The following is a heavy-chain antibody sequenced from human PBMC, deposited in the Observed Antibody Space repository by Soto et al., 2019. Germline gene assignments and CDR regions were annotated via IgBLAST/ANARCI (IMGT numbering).Heavy chain of an antibody. CDR2: INPNSGGT. V-gene: IGHV1-2*04. CDR3: ARDPGQLERRSVGHRRVNYYMDV. D-gene: IGHD1-1*01. CDR1: GYTFTGYY. Sequence: ASVKVSCKASGYTFTGYYMHWVRQAPGQGLEWMGWINPNSGGTNYAQKFQGWVTMTRDTSISTAYMELSRLRSDDTAVYYCARDPGQLERRSVGHRRVNYYMDVWGKGTTVTVS. J-gene: IGHJ6*03.